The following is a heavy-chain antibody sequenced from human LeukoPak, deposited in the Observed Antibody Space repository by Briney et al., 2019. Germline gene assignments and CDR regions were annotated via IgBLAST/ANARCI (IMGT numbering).Heavy chain of an antibody. CDR3: ARLQGGGSYRNFDY. V-gene: IGHV4-59*01. CDR1: GGSISSYY. Sequence: PSETLSLTCTVSGGSISSYYWNWIRQPPGKGLEWIGYIYYSGSTNYNPSLKSRVTISVDTSKNQFSLRLSSVTAADTAVYYRARLQGGGSYRNFDYWGQGTLVTVSS. D-gene: IGHD3-16*02. CDR2: IYYSGST. J-gene: IGHJ4*02.